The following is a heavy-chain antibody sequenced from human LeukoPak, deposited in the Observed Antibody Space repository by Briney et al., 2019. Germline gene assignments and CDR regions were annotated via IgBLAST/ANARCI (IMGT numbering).Heavy chain of an antibody. CDR1: GGSLSGYY. CDR2: INHSGST. V-gene: IGHV4-34*01. D-gene: IGHD6-19*01. CDR3: ARRDSSGWYRY. J-gene: IGHJ4*02. Sequence: SETLSLTCAVYGGSLSGYYWSWIRQPPGKGLEWIGEINHSGSTNYNPSLKSRVTISVDTSKNQFSLKLSSVTAADTAVYYCARRDSSGWYRYWGQGTLVTVSS.